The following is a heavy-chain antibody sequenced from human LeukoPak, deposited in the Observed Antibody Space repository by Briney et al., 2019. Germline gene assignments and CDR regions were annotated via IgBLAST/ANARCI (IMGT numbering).Heavy chain of an antibody. Sequence: PSETLFLTCTVSHYFISDGAFWGWIRQPPGKGLEWVANVNHRGITFYNPSLESRVAISVDTSKNQFFLRVTSVTAADTAIYYCVRDPSEAADFFFDSWGQGTLVTVSS. D-gene: IGHD2-21*02. CDR3: VRDPSEAADFFFDS. CDR1: HYFISDGAF. CDR2: VNHRGIT. J-gene: IGHJ4*02. V-gene: IGHV4-38-2*02.